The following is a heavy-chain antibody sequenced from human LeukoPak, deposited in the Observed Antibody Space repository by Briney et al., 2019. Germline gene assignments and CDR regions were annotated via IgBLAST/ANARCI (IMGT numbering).Heavy chain of an antibody. Sequence: GGSLRLSCVASGFTFSTYWIAWVRQARGKGLEGVANIKYDGIEKYYVDSVKGRFTISRDNAKNSLYLQMNSLRDEDTAIYYCARDLVTEPTGDWFDPWGQGTLVTVSS. CDR3: ARDLVTEPTGDWFDP. D-gene: IGHD2-2*01. CDR1: GFTFSTYW. V-gene: IGHV3-7*01. J-gene: IGHJ5*02. CDR2: IKYDGIEK.